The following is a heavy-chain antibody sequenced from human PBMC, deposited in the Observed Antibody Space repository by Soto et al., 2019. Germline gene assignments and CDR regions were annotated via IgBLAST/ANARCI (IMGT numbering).Heavy chain of an antibody. V-gene: IGHV4-34*01. CDR2: INYSGST. CDR3: ARRRALDV. CDR1: GESFSGYY. Sequence: SATLSLTFAVYGESFSGYYWSWIRQPPGKGLEWIGEINYSGSTNYNPSLKSRVTISVDTSKNQFSLKLSSVTAADTAVYYCARRRALDVWGQGTTVTVSS. J-gene: IGHJ6*02.